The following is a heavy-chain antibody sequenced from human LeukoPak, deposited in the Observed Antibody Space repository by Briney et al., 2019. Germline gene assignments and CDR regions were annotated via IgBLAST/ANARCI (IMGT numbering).Heavy chain of an antibody. J-gene: IGHJ3*02. V-gene: IGHV4-61*02. CDR2: IYTSGST. Sequence: SETLSLTCTVSGGSISSGSYYWSWIRQPAGKGLEWIGRIYTSGSTTYNSSLKSRVTISVDTSKNQFSLKVSSVTAADTAVYYCASLTTADAFDIWGQGTMVTVSS. D-gene: IGHD3-22*01. CDR3: ASLTTADAFDI. CDR1: GGSISSGSYY.